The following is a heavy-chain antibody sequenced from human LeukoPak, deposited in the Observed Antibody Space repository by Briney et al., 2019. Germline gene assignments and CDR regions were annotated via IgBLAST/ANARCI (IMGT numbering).Heavy chain of an antibody. D-gene: IGHD4-17*01. J-gene: IGHJ5*02. V-gene: IGHV4-61*01. CDR3: ARGVDYGDYWFDP. Sequence: PSETLSLTCTVSGYSISSGYYWSWIRQPPGKGLEWIGYIYYSGSTNYNPSLKSRVTISVDTSKNQFSLKLSSVTAADTAVYYCARGVDYGDYWFDPWGQGTLVTVSS. CDR2: IYYSGST. CDR1: GYSISSGYY.